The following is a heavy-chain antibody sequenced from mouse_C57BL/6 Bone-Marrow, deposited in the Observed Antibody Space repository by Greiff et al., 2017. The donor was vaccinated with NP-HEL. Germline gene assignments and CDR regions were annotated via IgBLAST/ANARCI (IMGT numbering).Heavy chain of an antibody. CDR3: AKKGKTGTRAMDY. V-gene: IGHV2-5*01. CDR1: GFSLTSYG. Sequence: QVQLQQSGPGLVQPSQSLSITCTVSGFSLTSYGVHWVRQSPGKGLEWLGVIWRGGSTDYNAAFMSRLSITKDNSKSQVFFKMNSLQADDTAIYYCAKKGKTGTRAMDYWGQGTSVTVSS. J-gene: IGHJ4*01. CDR2: IWRGGST. D-gene: IGHD4-1*01.